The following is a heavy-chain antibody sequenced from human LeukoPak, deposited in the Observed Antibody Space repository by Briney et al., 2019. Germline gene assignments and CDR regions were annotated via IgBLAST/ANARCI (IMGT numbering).Heavy chain of an antibody. D-gene: IGHD2-21*02. CDR1: GVSFDDYY. V-gene: IGHV4-34*01. J-gene: IGHJ4*02. CDR2: INHSGYT. Sequence: KPSETPSLTRAVSGVSFDDYYWSWVRQTPGKGLEWIGEINHSGYTNDSPSLKSRVTLSIDTSRKQFSLNLRSVTVADTDIYYCTRMTAGHDYWGQGTLVTVSS. CDR3: TRMTAGHDY.